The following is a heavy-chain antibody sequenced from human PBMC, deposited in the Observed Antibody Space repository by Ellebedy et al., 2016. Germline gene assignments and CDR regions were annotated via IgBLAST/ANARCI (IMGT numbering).Heavy chain of an antibody. CDR3: AKDGPPRQAPWDV. V-gene: IGHV3-23*01. J-gene: IGHJ6*04. CDR2: ISTNGLNT. Sequence: GGSLRLXCAASGFTFSGYAMSWVRLAPGKGLEWVSAISTNGLNTYYADSAKGRFTISRDNSNSTLYLQMNSLTVDDTAVYYCAKDGPPRQAPWDVWGKGTTVTVSS. CDR1: GFTFSGYA.